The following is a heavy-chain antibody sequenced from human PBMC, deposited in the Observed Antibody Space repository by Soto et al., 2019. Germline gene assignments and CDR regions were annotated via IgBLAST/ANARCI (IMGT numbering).Heavy chain of an antibody. D-gene: IGHD3-22*01. CDR1: GYTFTSYA. V-gene: IGHV1-3*01. CDR2: INAGNGNT. CDR3: ARMAPFNYDSSGYPDALDI. Sequence: ASVKVSCKASGYTFTSYAMHWVRQAPGQRLEWMGWINAGNGNTKYSQKFQGRVTITRDTSASTAYMELSSLRSEDTAVYYCARMAPFNYDSSGYPDALDIWGQGTMVTVSS. J-gene: IGHJ3*02.